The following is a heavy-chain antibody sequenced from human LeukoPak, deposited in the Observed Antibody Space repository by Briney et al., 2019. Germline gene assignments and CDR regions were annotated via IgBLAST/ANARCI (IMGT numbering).Heavy chain of an antibody. D-gene: IGHD2-2*01. Sequence: GGSLRLSCAASGFTFSSYEMNWVRQAPGKGLEWVSYISSSGSTIYCADSVKGRFTISRDNAKNSLYLQMNSLRAEDTAVYYCVISQSFCSSTSCSDAFDIWGQGTMVTVSS. CDR3: VISQSFCSSTSCSDAFDI. CDR2: ISSSGSTI. CDR1: GFTFSSYE. V-gene: IGHV3-48*03. J-gene: IGHJ3*02.